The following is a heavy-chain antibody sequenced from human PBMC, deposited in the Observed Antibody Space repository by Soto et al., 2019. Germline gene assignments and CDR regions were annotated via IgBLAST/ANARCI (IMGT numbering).Heavy chain of an antibody. CDR1: GFTVSSNY. CDR2: IYSGGST. V-gene: IGHV3-53*02. D-gene: IGHD6-13*01. J-gene: IGHJ6*02. CDR3: ARDHSSSWTKYYYYSGMDV. Sequence: EVQLVETGGGLIQPGGSLRLSCAASGFTVSSNYMSWVRQAPGKGLEWVSVIYSGGSTYYADSVKGRFTISRDNSKNTLYLQMNSLRAEDTAVYYCARDHSSSWTKYYYYSGMDVWGQRTTVTVSS.